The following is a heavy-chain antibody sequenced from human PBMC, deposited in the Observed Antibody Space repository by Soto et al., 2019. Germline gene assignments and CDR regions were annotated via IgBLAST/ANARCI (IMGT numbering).Heavy chain of an antibody. CDR3: ARDRGCSGGSCYSTTPAHLDY. CDR1: GYTFTSYY. J-gene: IGHJ4*02. V-gene: IGHV1-46*01. D-gene: IGHD2-15*01. Sequence: ASVKVSCKASGYTFTSYYMHWVRQAPGQGLEWMGIINPSGGSTSYAQKFQGRVTMTRDTSTSTVYMELSSPRSEDTAVYYCARDRGCSGGSCYSTTPAHLDYCGQGTMVTV. CDR2: INPSGGST.